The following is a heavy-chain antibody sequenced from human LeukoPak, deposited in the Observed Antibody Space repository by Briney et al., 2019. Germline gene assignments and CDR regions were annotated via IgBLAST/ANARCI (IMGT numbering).Heavy chain of an antibody. D-gene: IGHD2-2*02. CDR3: ARVHGGRSWYTPNYMDV. CDR1: GYTFTSYG. Sequence: GASVKVSCKASGYTFTSYGISWVRQAPGQGLEWMGWISAYNGNTNYAQKLQGRVTMTTDTSTSTAYMELRSLRSDDTAVYYCARVHGGRSWYTPNYMDVWGKGTTVTVSS. V-gene: IGHV1-18*01. J-gene: IGHJ6*03. CDR2: ISAYNGNT.